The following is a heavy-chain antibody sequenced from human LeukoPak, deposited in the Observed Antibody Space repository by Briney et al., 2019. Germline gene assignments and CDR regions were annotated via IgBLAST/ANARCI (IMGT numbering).Heavy chain of an antibody. D-gene: IGHD4-23*01. Sequence: SQTLSLTCTVSGASISRGDYYWSWIRQPPGKGLEWIGYIHYSGITNYNPSLKSRVTISVDTSKNQFSLNLSSVTAADTAVYYCARRDYAGDFDYWGQGTLVTVSS. CDR2: IHYSGIT. CDR3: ARRDYAGDFDY. J-gene: IGHJ4*02. V-gene: IGHV4-61*08. CDR1: GASISRGDYY.